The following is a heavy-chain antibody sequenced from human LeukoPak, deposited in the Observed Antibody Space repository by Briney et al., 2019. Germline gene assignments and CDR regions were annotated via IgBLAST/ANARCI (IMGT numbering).Heavy chain of an antibody. V-gene: IGHV1-24*01. Sequence: GASVKVSCKVSGYTLTELSMHWVRPAPGKGLEWMGGFDPEDGETTYAQKFQGRVTMTEDTSTDTAYIELSSLRSEDTAVYFCATAVAEAFLDPWGQGTLVTVSS. CDR2: FDPEDGET. D-gene: IGHD2-21*01. CDR3: ATAVAEAFLDP. J-gene: IGHJ5*02. CDR1: GYTLTELS.